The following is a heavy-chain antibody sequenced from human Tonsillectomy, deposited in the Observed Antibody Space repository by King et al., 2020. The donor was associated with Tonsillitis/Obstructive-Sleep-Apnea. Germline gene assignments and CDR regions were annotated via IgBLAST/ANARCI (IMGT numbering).Heavy chain of an antibody. V-gene: IGHV4-59*01. CDR2: MDNSGSI. Sequence: QLQLQESGPRLVNPSETLSITCTVSGGSISSYWWSWIRQTPGKGLECIGYMDNSGSIDYNPALKSRVSISVDTSKNQFTLNLRSVTAAATAVYYCAKDSPGDGAPFEIWGQGTMVTISS. J-gene: IGHJ3*02. CDR1: GGSISSYW. D-gene: IGHD7-27*01. CDR3: AKDSPGDGAPFEI.